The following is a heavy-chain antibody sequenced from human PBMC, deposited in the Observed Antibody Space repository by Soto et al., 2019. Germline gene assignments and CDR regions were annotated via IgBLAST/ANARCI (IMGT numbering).Heavy chain of an antibody. CDR3: AKGGHPPLN. CDR2: IIPISDTA. Sequence: SVKVSCKASGGTFSSETITWVRQAPGQGLEWMGGIIPISDTANYAQNFRGRVTITADESTSTVYLELSSLRSEDTAVYYCAKGGHPPLNWGQGTLVTVSS. V-gene: IGHV1-69*13. J-gene: IGHJ4*02. CDR1: GGTFSSET.